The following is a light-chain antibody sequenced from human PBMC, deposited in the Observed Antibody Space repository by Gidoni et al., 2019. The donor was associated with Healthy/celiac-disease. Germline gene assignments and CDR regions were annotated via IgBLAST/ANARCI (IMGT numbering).Light chain of an antibody. J-gene: IGLJ2*01. CDR1: ALPKQY. CDR3: QSADSSGTYFVV. V-gene: IGLV3-25*03. Sequence: SPGQTARITCSGDALPKQYAYWYQQKPGQAPVLVIYKDSERPSGIPERFSGSSSGTTVTLTISGVQAEDEADYYCQSADSSGTYFVVFGGGTKLTVL. CDR2: KDS.